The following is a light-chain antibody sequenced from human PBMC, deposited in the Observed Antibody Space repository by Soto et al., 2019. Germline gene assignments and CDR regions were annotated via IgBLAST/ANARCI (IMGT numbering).Light chain of an antibody. CDR2: DAS. V-gene: IGKV3-11*01. Sequence: EIVLTQSPATLSLSPGERATLSCRASQSIGYYLAWYQEKPGQAPRLLIYDASIRATGIPSRFSGSGSGTDFTLTISSLQPEDFATYYCQQSYSTPRTFGQGTKVDI. J-gene: IGKJ1*01. CDR1: QSIGYY. CDR3: QQSYSTPRT.